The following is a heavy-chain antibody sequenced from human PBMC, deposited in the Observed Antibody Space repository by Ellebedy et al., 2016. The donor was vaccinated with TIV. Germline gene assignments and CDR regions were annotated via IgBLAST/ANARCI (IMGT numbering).Heavy chain of an antibody. J-gene: IGHJ4*02. D-gene: IGHD2-21*02. V-gene: IGHV4-39*01. CDR3: ARTDPWQPIDD. CDR1: GGSLSSTRYY. CDR2: VYYSGSP. Sequence: MPSETLSLTCSVSGGSLSSTRYYWAWIRQPPGKGLAYIGRVYYSGSPYYSPSFKSPVTLSADTPKNQISLNLRTATAADTAVYYCARTDPWQPIDDWGQGILVSVSS.